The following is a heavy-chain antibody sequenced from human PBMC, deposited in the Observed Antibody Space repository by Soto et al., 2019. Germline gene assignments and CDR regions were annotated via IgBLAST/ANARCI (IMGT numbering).Heavy chain of an antibody. D-gene: IGHD2-15*01. CDR1: GGTISSGGYY. Sequence: SETLSVTCTVSGGTISSGGYYWSWIKKHPGKGLEWIGYIYYSGSTYYNPSLKSRVTISVDTSKNQFSLKLSSVTAADTAVYYCASSWLVVAATQGAFDIWGQGTMVTVSS. CDR3: ASSWLVVAATQGAFDI. V-gene: IGHV4-31*03. J-gene: IGHJ3*02. CDR2: IYYSGST.